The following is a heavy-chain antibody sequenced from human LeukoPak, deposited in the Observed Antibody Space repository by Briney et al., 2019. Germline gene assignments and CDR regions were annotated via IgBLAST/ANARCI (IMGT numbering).Heavy chain of an antibody. J-gene: IGHJ6*02. Sequence: SETLSLTCTVSGGSISGYYWTWIRQPPGKGLEWIGQIHYSGKADYNPSLRSRITISVDTSKNQMSLKLSSVTAAEPAVYYCARFGVYHHKGLWGQGTKVTVS. CDR2: IHYSGKA. D-gene: IGHD3-16*01. CDR3: ARFGVYHHKGL. CDR1: GGSISGYY. V-gene: IGHV4-59*01.